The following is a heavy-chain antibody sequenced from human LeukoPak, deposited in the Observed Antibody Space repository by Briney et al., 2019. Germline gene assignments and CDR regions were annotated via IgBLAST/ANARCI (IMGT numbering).Heavy chain of an antibody. Sequence: GASVKVSYTASGYTFTSYGSSWVRQAPGQGLEWMAWISAYNGNTNYAQNLQGRVTMTTDTSTSTAYMDLRSLRSDDTAVYYCARTDNWNYAGFDYWGQGTLVTVSS. CDR1: GYTFTSYG. D-gene: IGHD1-7*01. V-gene: IGHV1-18*01. CDR3: ARTDNWNYAGFDY. CDR2: ISAYNGNT. J-gene: IGHJ4*02.